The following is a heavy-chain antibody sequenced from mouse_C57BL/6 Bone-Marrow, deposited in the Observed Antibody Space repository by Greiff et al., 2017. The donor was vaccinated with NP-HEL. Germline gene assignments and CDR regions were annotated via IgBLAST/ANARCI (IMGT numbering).Heavy chain of an antibody. CDR1: GFSLTSYG. Sequence: VHLVESGPGLVQPSQSLSITCTVSGFSLTSYGVHWVRQSPGKGLEWLGVIWRGGSTDYNAAFMSRLSITKENSKSQVFFKMNSLQADDTAIYYCAENSYYDSSPLYFDVWGTGTTVTVSS. D-gene: IGHD1-1*01. CDR2: IWRGGST. J-gene: IGHJ1*03. CDR3: AENSYYDSSPLYFDV. V-gene: IGHV2-5*01.